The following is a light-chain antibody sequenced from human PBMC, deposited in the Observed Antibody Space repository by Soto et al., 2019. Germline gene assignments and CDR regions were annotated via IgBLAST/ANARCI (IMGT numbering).Light chain of an antibody. CDR1: QNIRSY. V-gene: IGKV1-39*01. CDR2: SAS. CDR3: QQSDTTSWT. Sequence: IQMTQSPSSLSASVGDRVTITCRASQNIRSYLNWYQQKPGKAPILLIYSASSLQSGVPSRFSASGFGTDFALTISSLQPEDFATYYCQQSDTTSWTFGQGTKVEIK. J-gene: IGKJ1*01.